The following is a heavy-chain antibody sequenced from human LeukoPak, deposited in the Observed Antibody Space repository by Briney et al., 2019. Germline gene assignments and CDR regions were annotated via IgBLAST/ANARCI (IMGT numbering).Heavy chain of an antibody. CDR1: GFTFSSFA. V-gene: IGHV3-23*01. J-gene: IGHJ5*02. Sequence: GGSLRLSCAASGFTFSSFAMSWVRQAPGKGLEWVANIVGSGDSTYYADSVKGRFTISRDNSNNMLYLQMNSLRAEDTAVYYCARTAGYSSGWSFDPWGQGTLVTVSS. CDR3: ARTAGYSSGWSFDP. D-gene: IGHD6-19*01. CDR2: IVGSGDST.